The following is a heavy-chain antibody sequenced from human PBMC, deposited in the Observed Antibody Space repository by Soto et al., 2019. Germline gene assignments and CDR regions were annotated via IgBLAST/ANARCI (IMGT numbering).Heavy chain of an antibody. CDR2: ISYDGDNQ. Sequence: QRQLVESGGGVVQPGRSLRLSCAASGFSFSHYAMHWVRQPPGKGLEWVALISYDGDNQYFTDSVRGRFTIYRDNSTTTLYLEMNSLRLDDTATYYCVSPHSDSSNAFDLWGQGTLVTVSS. CDR1: GFSFSHYA. J-gene: IGHJ5*02. V-gene: IGHV3-30-3*01. CDR3: VSPHSDSSNAFDL. D-gene: IGHD3-22*01.